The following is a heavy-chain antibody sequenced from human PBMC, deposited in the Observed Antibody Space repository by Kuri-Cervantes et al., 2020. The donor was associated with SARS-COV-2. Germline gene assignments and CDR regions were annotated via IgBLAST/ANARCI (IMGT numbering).Heavy chain of an antibody. CDR3: GKVSWLQLWRRYSDS. D-gene: IGHD5-24*01. V-gene: IGHV4-61*10. J-gene: IGHJ4*02. CDR1: GVPVTGGTYS. CDR2: LDTSGST. Sequence: SETLSLTCAVSGVPVTGGTYSWAWSRQPAGKELEWIGHLDTSGSTTYNPSLRGRVTISLDPSNNQVSLSLTSTTAADTAVYYCGKVSWLQLWRRYSDSWGQGTLVTVSS.